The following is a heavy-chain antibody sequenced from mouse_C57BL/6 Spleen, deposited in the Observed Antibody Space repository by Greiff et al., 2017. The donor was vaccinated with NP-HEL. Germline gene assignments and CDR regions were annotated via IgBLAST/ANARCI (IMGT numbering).Heavy chain of an antibody. J-gene: IGHJ4*01. Sequence: EVQVVESGEGLVKPGGSLKLSCAASGFTFSSYAMSWVRQTPEKRLEWVAYISSGGDYIYYADTVKGRFTISRDNARNTLYLQMSSLKSEDTAMYYCTRDTAIYYGYDGAMDYWGQGTSVTVSS. V-gene: IGHV5-9-1*02. CDR2: ISSGGDYI. D-gene: IGHD2-2*01. CDR3: TRDTAIYYGYDGAMDY. CDR1: GFTFSSYA.